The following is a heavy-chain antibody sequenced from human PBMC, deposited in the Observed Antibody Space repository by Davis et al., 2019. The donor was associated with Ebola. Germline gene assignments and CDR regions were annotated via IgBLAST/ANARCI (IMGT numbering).Heavy chain of an antibody. D-gene: IGHD3-10*01. J-gene: IGHJ2*01. CDR1: GFTFSSYA. V-gene: IGHV3-23*01. CDR2: IVDSGSST. CDR3: AKDMATWYFNL. Sequence: PGGSLRLSCAGSGFTFSSYAMSWVRQAPGKGLEWVAAIVDSGSSTYYADSVKGRFTISRDNSKNMLYLQMNSLRAEDTAVYYCAKDMATWYFNLWGRGTLITVSS.